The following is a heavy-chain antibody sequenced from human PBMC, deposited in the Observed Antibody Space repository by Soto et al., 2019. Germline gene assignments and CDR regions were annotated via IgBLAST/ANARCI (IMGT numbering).Heavy chain of an antibody. V-gene: IGHV1-3*01. CDR2: IHAGNGYT. D-gene: IGHD5-12*01. Sequence: QVQLVQSGAQVKKPGASVKVSCKASGYTFDNYALHWVRQAPGRRLERMGWIHAGNGYTKYSQSFQGRVTITRVTSGSVAHMDLSSLRSEHTAAYSCARVQYSGYDFKLAFEIWGQGTMVTVSS. CDR3: ARVQYSGYDFKLAFEI. J-gene: IGHJ3*02. CDR1: GYTFDNYA.